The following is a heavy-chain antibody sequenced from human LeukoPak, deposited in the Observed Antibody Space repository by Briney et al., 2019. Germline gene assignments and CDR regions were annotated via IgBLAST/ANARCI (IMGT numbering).Heavy chain of an antibody. CDR2: IIPIFGTA. CDR3: ARVPSSSSGRDY. Sequence: SVKVSCKASGGTFSSYAISWVRQAPGQGLEWMGGIIPIFGTANYAQKFQGGVTITADESTSTAYMELSSLRSEDTAVYYCARVPSSSSGRDYWGQGTLVTVSS. CDR1: GGTFSSYA. J-gene: IGHJ4*02. D-gene: IGHD6-13*01. V-gene: IGHV1-69*13.